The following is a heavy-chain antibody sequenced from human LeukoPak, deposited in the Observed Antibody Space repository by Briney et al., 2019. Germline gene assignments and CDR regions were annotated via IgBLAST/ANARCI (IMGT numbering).Heavy chain of an antibody. CDR3: ARSPIWSGYSYYFDY. CDR2: INHSGST. D-gene: IGHD3-3*01. V-gene: IGHV4-34*01. CDR1: GGSFSGYY. Sequence: SETLSLTCAVYGGSFSGYYWSWIRQPPGKGLEWIGEINHSGSTNYNPSLKSRVTISVDTSKNQFSLKLSSVTAADTAVYCCARSPIWSGYSYYFDYWGQGTLVTVSS. J-gene: IGHJ4*02.